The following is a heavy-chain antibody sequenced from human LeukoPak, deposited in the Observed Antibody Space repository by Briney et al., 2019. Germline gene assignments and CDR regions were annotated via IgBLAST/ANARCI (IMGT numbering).Heavy chain of an antibody. V-gene: IGHV3-49*04. CDR2: IRSKAYGGTT. J-gene: IGHJ2*01. Sequence: PGRSLRLSCTASGFTFGDYAMSWVRQAPGKGLEWVCFIRSKAYGGTTEYAASVEGRFTISRDDTKSIAYLQMNSLKTEDTAVYYCTRGALGYCSSTSCYDWYFDLWGRGTLVTVSS. D-gene: IGHD2-2*01. CDR1: GFTFGDYA. CDR3: TRGALGYCSSTSCYDWYFDL.